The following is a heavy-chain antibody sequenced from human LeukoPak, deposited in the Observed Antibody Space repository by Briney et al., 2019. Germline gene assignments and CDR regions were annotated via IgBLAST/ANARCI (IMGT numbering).Heavy chain of an antibody. CDR2: IYYSGST. J-gene: IGHJ4*02. D-gene: IGHD2-15*01. V-gene: IGHV4-39*01. CDR3: ASGWVANRIDY. Sequence: SETLSLTCTVSGGSISSSSYYWGWIRQPPGKGLEWIGSIYYSGSTYYNPSLKSRVTISVDTSKNQFSLKLSSVTAADTAVYYCASGWVANRIDYWGQGTLVTVSS. CDR1: GGSISSSSYY.